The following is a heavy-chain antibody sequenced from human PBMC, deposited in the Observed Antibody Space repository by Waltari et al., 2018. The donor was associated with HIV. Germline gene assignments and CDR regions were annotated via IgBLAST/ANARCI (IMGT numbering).Heavy chain of an antibody. V-gene: IGHV3-33*01. CDR3: ARLGGDTSGNWGYFDY. Sequence: QVQLVESGGGVVQPGRSLRLSCAASGFTFSNYGMYWVRQAPGKGLEWVLIVWVEGSNKDYADHVKGRFIISRDNSQNTLYLQMNSLRAEDSAVYYCARLGGDTSGNWGYFDYWGQGTLVTVSS. CDR2: VWVEGSNK. CDR1: GFTFSNYG. D-gene: IGHD3-22*01. J-gene: IGHJ4*02.